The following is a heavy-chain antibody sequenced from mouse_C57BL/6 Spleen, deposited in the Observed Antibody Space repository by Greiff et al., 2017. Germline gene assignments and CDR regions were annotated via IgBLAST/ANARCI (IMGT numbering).Heavy chain of an antibody. V-gene: IGHV1-59*01. CDR1: GYTFTSYW. CDR2: IDPSDSYT. CDR3: ARYYYGSSYFDY. J-gene: IGHJ2*01. D-gene: IGHD1-1*01. Sequence: QVQLQQPGAELVRPGTSVKLSCKASGYTFTSYWMHWVKQRPGQGLEWIGVIDPSDSYTNYNQKFKGKATLTVDTSSSTAYMQLSSLTSEDSAVDYCARYYYGSSYFDYWGQGTTLTVSS.